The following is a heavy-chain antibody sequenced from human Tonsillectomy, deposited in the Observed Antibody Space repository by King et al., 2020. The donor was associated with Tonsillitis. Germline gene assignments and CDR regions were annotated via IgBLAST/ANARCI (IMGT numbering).Heavy chain of an antibody. J-gene: IGHJ4*02. Sequence: VQLVESGGGLVQPGGSLRLSCAASGFTFSSYAMSWVRQAPGKGLVWVSAISGSGGSTYYADSVKGRFTLTRDNSKNTLYLQMNSLRAEDTAVYYCAKDVRGGGYYGSGSYADYWGQGTLVTVSS. V-gene: IGHV3-23*04. CDR1: GFTFSSYA. D-gene: IGHD3-10*01. CDR2: ISGSGGST. CDR3: AKDVRGGGYYGSGSYADY.